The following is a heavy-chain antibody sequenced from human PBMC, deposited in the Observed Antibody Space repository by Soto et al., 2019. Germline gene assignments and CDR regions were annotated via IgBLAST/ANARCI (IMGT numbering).Heavy chain of an antibody. D-gene: IGHD5-12*01. CDR1: GRTFSSYA. J-gene: IGHJ4*02. CDR3: ASPTGGYSSNLDY. Sequence: PSVKVSCKATGRTFSSYAISWVRQAPGQGLEWMGGIIPIFGTANYAQKFQGRVTITADESTSTAYMELSSPRSEDTAVYYCASPTGGYSSNLDYWGQGTLVTVSS. V-gene: IGHV1-69*13. CDR2: IIPIFGTA.